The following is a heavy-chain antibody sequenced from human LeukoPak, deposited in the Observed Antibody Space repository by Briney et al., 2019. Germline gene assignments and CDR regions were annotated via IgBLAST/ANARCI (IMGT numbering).Heavy chain of an antibody. D-gene: IGHD2-15*01. J-gene: IGHJ6*02. Sequence: SETLSLTCSVSGGSISSGDYYWSWVRQSPVKGLEWIGEIYLYGTTNYNPSFTSRVTMSVDRSRNQFSLKLNSVTAADTAVYYCARDGGGSLYGMDVWGQGTTVTVSS. CDR1: GGSISSGDYY. V-gene: IGHV4-30-4*01. CDR2: IYLYGTT. CDR3: ARDGGGSLYGMDV.